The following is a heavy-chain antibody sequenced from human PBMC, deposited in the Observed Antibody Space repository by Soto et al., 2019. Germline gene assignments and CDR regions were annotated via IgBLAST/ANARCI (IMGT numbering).Heavy chain of an antibody. D-gene: IGHD3-10*01. Sequence: SKTLSLTCTVSGDSISYYYWSWIRQPPGKGLEWIGYVYYDGSTNYNPSLESRVTMSIDTSKNQFSLKLSSVIAADTAVYYCVSYDRQSGRYALDYWGQGTPVTVSS. CDR1: GDSISYYY. CDR2: VYYDGST. CDR3: VSYDRQSGRYALDY. V-gene: IGHV4-59*01. J-gene: IGHJ4*02.